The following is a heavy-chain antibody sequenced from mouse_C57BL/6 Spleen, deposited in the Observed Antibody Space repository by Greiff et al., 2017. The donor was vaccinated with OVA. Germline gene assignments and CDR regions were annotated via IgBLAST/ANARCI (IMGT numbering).Heavy chain of an antibody. D-gene: IGHD2-1*01. CDR1: GFTFSNYW. CDR3: TALLTWFAY. Sequence: EVMLVESGGGLVQPGGSMKLSCVASGFTFSNYWMNWVRQSPEKGLEWVAQIRLKSDNYATHYAESVKGRFTISRDDSKSSVYLQMNNLRAEDTGIYYCTALLTWFAYWGQGTLVTVSA. V-gene: IGHV6-3*01. J-gene: IGHJ3*01. CDR2: IRLKSDNYAT.